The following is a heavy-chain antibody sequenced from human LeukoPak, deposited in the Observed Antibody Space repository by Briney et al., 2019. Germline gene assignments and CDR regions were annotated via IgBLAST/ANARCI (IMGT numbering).Heavy chain of an antibody. J-gene: IGHJ6*02. D-gene: IGHD2-15*01. V-gene: IGHV4-39*01. CDR3: ARRGSGNGGTYAGMDV. CDR2: LLYTGNT. CDR1: GGSISSIFHF. Sequence: SEPLSLTCTVSGGSISSIFHFWDWVRQAPGKGLEWMGSLLYTGNTWYNPSLKSRITMSVDTSKNQFSLRLSSVNAADTALYYCARRGSGNGGTYAGMDVWGQGTSVTVSS.